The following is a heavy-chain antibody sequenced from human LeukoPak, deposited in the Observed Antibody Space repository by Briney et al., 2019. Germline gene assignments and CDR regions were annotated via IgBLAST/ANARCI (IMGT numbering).Heavy chain of an antibody. V-gene: IGHV1-2*02. D-gene: IGHD3-3*02. Sequence: ASVKVSCKASGYTFTGYYMHWVRQAPGQGLEWMGWINPNSGDTNYAQKFQGRVTMTRDTSISTAYMELSRLRSGDTAVYYCARVGNPFLREFDYWGQGTLVTVSS. CDR3: ARVGNPFLREFDY. CDR1: GYTFTGYY. CDR2: INPNSGDT. J-gene: IGHJ4*02.